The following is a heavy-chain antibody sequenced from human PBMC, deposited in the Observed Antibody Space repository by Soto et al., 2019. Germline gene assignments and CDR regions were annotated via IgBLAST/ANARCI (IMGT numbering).Heavy chain of an antibody. D-gene: IGHD6-13*01. Sequence: GESLKISCKGSGYSFTSYWISWVRQMPGKGLEWVGRIDPSDSYTNYSPSFQGHVTISADKSISTAYLQWSSLKASDTAMYYCARTPLTRIAAAVMGGWFDPWGQGTLVTVSS. CDR2: IDPSDSYT. V-gene: IGHV5-10-1*01. CDR3: ARTPLTRIAAAVMGGWFDP. CDR1: GYSFTSYW. J-gene: IGHJ5*02.